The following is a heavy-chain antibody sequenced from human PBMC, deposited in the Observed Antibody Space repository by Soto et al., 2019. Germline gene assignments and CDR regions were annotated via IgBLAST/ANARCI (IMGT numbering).Heavy chain of an antibody. J-gene: IGHJ6*02. V-gene: IGHV1-2*04. Sequence: QVQLVQSGAEVKKPGASVKVSCKASGYTFTGYYMHWVRQAPGQGLEWMGWINPNSGGTNYAQKFEGWVTMTRDASISTAYMELSRLRCDDTAVYYCASEPVSPNYYYGMDVWGQGTPGTVSS. CDR2: INPNSGGT. CDR1: GYTFTGYY. CDR3: ASEPVSPNYYYGMDV.